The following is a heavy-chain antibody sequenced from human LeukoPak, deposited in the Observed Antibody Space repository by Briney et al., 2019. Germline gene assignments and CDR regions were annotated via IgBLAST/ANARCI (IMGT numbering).Heavy chain of an antibody. CDR1: GFSFNYYS. V-gene: IGHV3-21*01. CDR3: ARDTSYYDSSGYYDGGVWFDP. Sequence: GGSLRLSCAASGFSFNYYSMNWVRQPPGKGLEWVASISSRSNDIHYADSVKGRFTISRDNAKNSLYLQMNSLRAEDTAVYYCARDTSYYDSSGYYDGGVWFDPWGQGTLVTVSS. CDR2: ISSRSNDI. D-gene: IGHD3-22*01. J-gene: IGHJ5*02.